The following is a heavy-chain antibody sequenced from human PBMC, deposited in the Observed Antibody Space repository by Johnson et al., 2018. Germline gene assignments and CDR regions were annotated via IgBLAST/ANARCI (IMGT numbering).Heavy chain of an antibody. V-gene: IGHV1-69*12. CDR2: IIPIFGPA. J-gene: IGHJ3*02. CDR1: GGTFSSYA. D-gene: IGHD6-6*01. CDR3: ARYRSSSPDAFDI. Sequence: QVQLVQSGAEVKKPGSSVKVSCKASGGTFSSYAISWVRQAPGQGLAWMGGIIPIFGPANYAQKFQGRVTITADESTSTAYMELSSLGSEDTAVYCCARYRSSSPDAFDIWGQGTMVTVSS.